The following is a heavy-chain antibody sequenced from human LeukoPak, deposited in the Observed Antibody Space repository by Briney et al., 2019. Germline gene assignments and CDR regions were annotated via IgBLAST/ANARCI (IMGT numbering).Heavy chain of an antibody. D-gene: IGHD3-10*01. CDR1: GCTFSICW. CDR3: ARVRPGTYFDY. CDR2: IKQDGSEK. V-gene: IGHV3-7*01. J-gene: IGHJ4*02. Sequence: GGSLRLSCAASGCTFSICWMGWVRQAPGKGLEWVATIKQDGSEKFYVDSVKGRFTISRDNAKNSLYLQMNSLRADDTAVYYCARVRPGTYFDYWGQGTLVTVSS.